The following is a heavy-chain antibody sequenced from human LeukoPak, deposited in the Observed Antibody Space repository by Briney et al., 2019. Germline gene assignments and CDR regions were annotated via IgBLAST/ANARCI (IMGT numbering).Heavy chain of an antibody. CDR2: IYYSGST. Sequence: PSETLSLTCAVSGGSISSGGYSWSWIRQPPGKGLEWIGYIYYSGSTYYNPSLKSRVTISVDTSKNQFSLKLSSVTAADTAVYYCARLMPTWELYDAFDIWGQGTMVTVSS. J-gene: IGHJ3*02. D-gene: IGHD1-26*01. V-gene: IGHV4-30-2*03. CDR3: ARLMPTWELYDAFDI. CDR1: GGSISSGGYS.